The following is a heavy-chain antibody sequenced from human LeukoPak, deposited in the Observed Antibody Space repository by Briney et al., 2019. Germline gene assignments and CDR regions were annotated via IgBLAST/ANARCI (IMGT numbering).Heavy chain of an antibody. J-gene: IGHJ4*02. V-gene: IGHV3-11*04. CDR1: GFTFSDYY. CDR2: ISSRDGTI. D-gene: IGHD6-6*01. CDR3: ARVSSSSLFDY. Sequence: GGSLRLSCAASGFTFSDYYMSWIRQAPGKGLEWVSYISSRDGTIYYADSVKGRFTISRDNAKNSLYLQMNTLRAEDTAVYYRARVSSSSLFDYWGQGALVTVSS.